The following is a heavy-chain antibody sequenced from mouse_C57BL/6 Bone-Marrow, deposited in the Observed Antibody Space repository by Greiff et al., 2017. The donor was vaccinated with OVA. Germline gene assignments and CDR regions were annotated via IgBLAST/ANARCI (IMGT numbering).Heavy chain of an antibody. CDR2: LDPENGDT. D-gene: IGHD2-4*01. CDR3: TTDYYDYEGFAY. J-gene: IGHJ3*01. CDR1: GFNIKDDY. Sequence: VQLQQSGAELVRPGASVKLSCTASGFNIKDDYMHWVKQRPEQGLEWIGWLDPENGDTEYASKFQGKAPITADTSSNTAYLQLSSLTSEDTAVYYCTTDYYDYEGFAYWGQGTLVTVSA. V-gene: IGHV14-4*01.